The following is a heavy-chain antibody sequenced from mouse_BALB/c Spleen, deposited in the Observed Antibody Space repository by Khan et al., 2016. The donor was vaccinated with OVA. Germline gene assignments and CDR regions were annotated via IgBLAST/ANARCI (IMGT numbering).Heavy chain of an antibody. Sequence: QVQLQQSGAELAKPGASVKMSCKASDYTFTNYWMHWVKQRPGQGLEWIGYINPSTDYTEYNQKFKDKATLTADKSSSTAYMQLSSLTSEDSAVYYCVNHGSSSAWFSYWGQGVLVTVAA. D-gene: IGHD1-1*01. CDR2: INPSTDYT. CDR3: VNHGSSSAWFSY. CDR1: DYTFTNYW. J-gene: IGHJ3*01. V-gene: IGHV1-7*01.